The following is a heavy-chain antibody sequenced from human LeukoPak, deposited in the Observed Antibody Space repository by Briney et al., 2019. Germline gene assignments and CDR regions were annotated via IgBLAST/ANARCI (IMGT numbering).Heavy chain of an antibody. J-gene: IGHJ5*02. Sequence: GGSLRFSCAASGFTFSSYWMNWVRQAPGKGLEWVSSISSSSSYIYYADSVKGRFTISRDNAKNSLYLQMNSLRAEDTAVYYCARSAAVAEEDWFDPWGQGTLVTVSS. CDR2: ISSSSSYI. CDR3: ARSAAVAEEDWFDP. V-gene: IGHV3-21*01. CDR1: GFTFSSYW. D-gene: IGHD6-19*01.